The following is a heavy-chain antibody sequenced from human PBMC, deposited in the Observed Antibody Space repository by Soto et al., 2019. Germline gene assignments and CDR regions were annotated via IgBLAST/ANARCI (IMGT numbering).Heavy chain of an antibody. J-gene: IGHJ4*02. CDR2: ISYDGSNK. Sequence: QVQLVESGGGVVQPGRSLRLSCAASGFTFSSYGMHWVRQAPGKGLEWVAVISYDGSNKYYADSAKGRFTISRDNSKNTLYLQMNSLRAEDTAVYYCAKSITIFGVVIVLPDYWGQGTLVTVSS. V-gene: IGHV3-30*18. CDR1: GFTFSSYG. D-gene: IGHD3-3*01. CDR3: AKSITIFGVVIVLPDY.